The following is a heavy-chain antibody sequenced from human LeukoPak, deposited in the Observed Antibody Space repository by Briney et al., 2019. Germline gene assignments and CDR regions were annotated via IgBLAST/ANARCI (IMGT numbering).Heavy chain of an antibody. CDR2: IYYSGST. CDR3: AGDTYGTDY. J-gene: IGHJ4*02. Sequence: SETLSLTCTVSGGSISGYYWNWIRQPPGRGLQWIGYIYYSGSTSYNPSLKSRVTVSVDTSKNQFSLKLTSVTAADTAVYCCAGDTYGTDYWGQGTLVTVSS. D-gene: IGHD5-18*01. CDR1: GGSISGYY. V-gene: IGHV4-59*01.